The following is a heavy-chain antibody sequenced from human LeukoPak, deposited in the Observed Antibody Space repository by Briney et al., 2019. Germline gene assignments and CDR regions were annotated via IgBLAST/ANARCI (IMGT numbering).Heavy chain of an antibody. CDR1: GFTCSSYG. Sequence: GGSLRLSCAASGFTCSSYGMLWLGQAPGKGLEGVAFIRYDGSNKYYADSVKGRFTISRDNSKNTLYLQMNSLRAEDTAVSYCAKDPMVRGVIGRYFDYWGQGTLVTVSS. CDR3: AKDPMVRGVIGRYFDY. V-gene: IGHV3-30*02. CDR2: IRYDGSNK. D-gene: IGHD3-10*01. J-gene: IGHJ4*02.